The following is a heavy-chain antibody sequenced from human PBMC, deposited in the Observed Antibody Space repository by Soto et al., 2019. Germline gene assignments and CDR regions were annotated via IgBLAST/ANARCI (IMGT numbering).Heavy chain of an antibody. CDR3: ARGNWNQLYYYYYYGMDV. CDR1: GGTFSSYA. J-gene: IGHJ6*02. Sequence: ASVKVSCKASGGTFSSYAISWVRQAPGQGLEWMGGIIPIFGTANYAQKFQGRVTITADESTSTAYMELSSLRSEDTAVYYCARGNWNQLYYYYYYGMDVWGQGTTVTGLL. V-gene: IGHV1-69*13. CDR2: IIPIFGTA. D-gene: IGHD1-1*01.